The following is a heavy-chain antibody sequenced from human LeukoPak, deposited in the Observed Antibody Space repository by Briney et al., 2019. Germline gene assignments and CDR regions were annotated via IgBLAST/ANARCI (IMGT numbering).Heavy chain of an antibody. Sequence: ASVKVSCKASGYTFIDYYVYWVRQAPGQGLEWMGRINPKNGGTDYAQKFQGRVTMNRDTSINTVYMEVTRVTSDDTAVNYCARRYSTGWSNYYYYCPLDVWGKGTTVTVSS. D-gene: IGHD2-2*01. CDR3: ARRYSTGWSNYYYYCPLDV. J-gene: IGHJ6*03. CDR1: GYTFIDYY. V-gene: IGHV1-2*02. CDR2: INPKNGGT.